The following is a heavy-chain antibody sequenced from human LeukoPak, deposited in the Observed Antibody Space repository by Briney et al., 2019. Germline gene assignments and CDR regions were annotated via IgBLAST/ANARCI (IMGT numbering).Heavy chain of an antibody. V-gene: IGHV4-61*08. Sequence: SQTLSLPCTVSGGSISSGGYYWSWIRQPPGKGLEWIGYVHSSGSTKCNASLKSRLIISVDMSKNQFSLELRSVSVADTAVYYCARLAPGNYDILTGDPKVVFDYWGQGALVTVSS. CDR2: VHSSGST. CDR1: GGSISSGGYY. CDR3: ARLAPGNYDILTGDPKVVFDY. J-gene: IGHJ4*02. D-gene: IGHD3-9*01.